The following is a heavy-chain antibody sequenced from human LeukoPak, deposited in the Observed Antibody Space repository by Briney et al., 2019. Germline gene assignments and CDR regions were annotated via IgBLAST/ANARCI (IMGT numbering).Heavy chain of an antibody. CDR2: IYSSGST. V-gene: IGHV4-4*07. CDR3: ARGLNYYGSGSYYNDYYYGMDV. CDR1: GGSISSYY. Sequence: PSETLSLTCTVSGGSISSYYWSWIRQPAGKGLEWIGRIYSSGSTNYNPSLKSRVTMSLDTSKNQFSLKLSSVTAADTAVYYCARGLNYYGSGSYYNDYYYGMDVWGQGTTVTVSS. D-gene: IGHD3-10*01. J-gene: IGHJ6*02.